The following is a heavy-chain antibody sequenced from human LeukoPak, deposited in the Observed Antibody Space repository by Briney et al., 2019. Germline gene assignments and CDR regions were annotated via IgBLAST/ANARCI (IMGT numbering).Heavy chain of an antibody. Sequence: PSETLSLTCTVSGGSISSSIYYWGWIRQPPGKGLEWIGSIYYNANTYYNPSLKSRITISVDTSKNQFSLKLSSVTAADTAVYYCACGGSDRSGYYRPHYFDYWGQGTLATVSS. J-gene: IGHJ4*02. CDR2: IYYNANT. CDR1: GGSISSSIYY. D-gene: IGHD3-22*01. CDR3: ACGGSDRSGYYRPHYFDY. V-gene: IGHV4-39*07.